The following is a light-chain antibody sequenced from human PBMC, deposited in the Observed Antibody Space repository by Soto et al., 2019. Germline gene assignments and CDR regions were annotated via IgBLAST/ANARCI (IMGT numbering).Light chain of an antibody. CDR3: QQYAGSPRT. V-gene: IGKV3-20*01. CDR2: DAS. CDR1: QSVRSNY. Sequence: EIVLTQSPGTLSLSPGETATLSCRASQSVRSNYLAWYQQKPGQAPRLLIHDASSRATGIPDRFSGSGSDIDFTLTISRLEPEDFAVYYCQQYAGSPRTFGQGTKLEIK. J-gene: IGKJ2*01.